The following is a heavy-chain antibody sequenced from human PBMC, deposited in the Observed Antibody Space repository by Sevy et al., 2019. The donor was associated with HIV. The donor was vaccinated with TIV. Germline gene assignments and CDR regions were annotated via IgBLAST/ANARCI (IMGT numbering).Heavy chain of an antibody. J-gene: IGHJ4*02. CDR2: IGSTGPTI. Sequence: GGSLRLSCVASGFTFSRYSMNWVRQAPGKGLQWVSNIGSTGPTIYYADSVKGRFTISRDNAKNSLYLQMNSLREEDTAVYYCARPGSGWFEFDSWGQGTLVTVSS. CDR1: GFTFSRYS. D-gene: IGHD6-19*01. CDR3: ARPGSGWFEFDS. V-gene: IGHV3-48*02.